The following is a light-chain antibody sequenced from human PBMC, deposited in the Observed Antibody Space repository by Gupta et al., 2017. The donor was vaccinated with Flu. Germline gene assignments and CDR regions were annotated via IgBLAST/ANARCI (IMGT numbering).Light chain of an antibody. CDR3: MQGEHWPWT. J-gene: IGKJ1*01. CDR2: LVS. Sequence: VALRRPPAYSTRSIKGLVFDDENPYLHGFQQRQGQTPRRLIHLVSYRDSGVPDRFSGSGAGTDVTLKNSRVEAEDVGIYFCMQGEHWPWTFGQGTKVEVK. V-gene: IGKV2-30*01. CDR1: KGLVFDDENPY.